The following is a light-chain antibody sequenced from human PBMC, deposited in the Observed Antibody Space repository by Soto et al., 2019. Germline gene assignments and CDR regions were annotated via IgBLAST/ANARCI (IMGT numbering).Light chain of an antibody. CDR3: QQYNNSPIT. V-gene: IGKV3-20*01. Sequence: IVLTQAPGTLSLSPGERATLSCRASQSITSNYLAWYQQKPGQAPRLRIYCSSIRATGIPDRFSGGGSRQDFPLTISRLEPEDFAVYYCQQYNNSPITFGQRTRLEIQ. CDR2: CSS. CDR1: QSITSNY. J-gene: IGKJ5*01.